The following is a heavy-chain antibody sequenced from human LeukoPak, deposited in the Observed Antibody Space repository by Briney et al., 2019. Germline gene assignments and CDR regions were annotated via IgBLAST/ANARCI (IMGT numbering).Heavy chain of an antibody. CDR3: ARGGDPTKSRGYCSSTSCYRWFDP. Sequence: SETLSLTCTVSGGSISSSSYYWGWIRQPPGKGLEWIGSIYYSGSTYYNPSLKSRVTISVDTSKNQFSLELSSVTAADTAVYYCARGGDPTKSRGYCSSTSCYRWFDPWGQGTLVTVSS. D-gene: IGHD2-2*03. J-gene: IGHJ5*02. CDR1: GGSISSSSYY. CDR2: IYYSGST. V-gene: IGHV4-39*07.